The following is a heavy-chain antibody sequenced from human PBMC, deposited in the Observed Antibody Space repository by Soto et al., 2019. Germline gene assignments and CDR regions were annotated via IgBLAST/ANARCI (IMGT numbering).Heavy chain of an antibody. CDR3: ASLSIRPPNYYYYGMDV. Sequence: SETLSLTCTVSGGSISSSSYYWGWIRQPPGKGLEWIGSIYYSGSTYYNPSLKSRVTISVDTSKNQFSLKLSSVTAADTAVYYCASLSIRPPNYYYYGMDVWGQGTTGTV. J-gene: IGHJ6*02. CDR2: IYYSGST. V-gene: IGHV4-39*01. D-gene: IGHD4-4*01. CDR1: GGSISSSSYY.